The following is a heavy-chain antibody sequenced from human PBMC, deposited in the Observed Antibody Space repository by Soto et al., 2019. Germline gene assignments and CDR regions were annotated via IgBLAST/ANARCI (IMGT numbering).Heavy chain of an antibody. CDR2: INHSGST. CDR3: ARATAYYRGYYYDGMDV. Sequence: QVQLQQWGAGLLKPSETLSLTCAVYGGSFSGYYWSWIRQPPGKGLEWIGEINHSGSTNYNPSLKSRVTISVDTSKNQFSLKLSSVTAADTAVYYCARATAYYRGYYYDGMDVWGQGTTVTVSS. J-gene: IGHJ6*02. CDR1: GGSFSGYY. D-gene: IGHD3-22*01. V-gene: IGHV4-34*01.